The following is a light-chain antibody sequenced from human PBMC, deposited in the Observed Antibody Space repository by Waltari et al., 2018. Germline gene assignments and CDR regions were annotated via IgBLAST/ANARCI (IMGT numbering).Light chain of an antibody. CDR1: SSNIGAGSD. CDR2: ADF. CDR3: QSYDSSLSGSV. V-gene: IGLV1-40*01. Sequence: QSVLTQPPSVSVAPGQRVTISCTGSSSNIGAGSDVHWYQQLPGTAPKLLIYADFNRPSGVPDRFSGSKSGTSASLAITGLQAEDEADYYCQSYDSSLSGSVFGGGTKLTVL. J-gene: IGLJ3*02.